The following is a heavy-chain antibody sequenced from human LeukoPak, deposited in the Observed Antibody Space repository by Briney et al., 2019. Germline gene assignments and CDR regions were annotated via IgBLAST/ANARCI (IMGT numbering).Heavy chain of an antibody. D-gene: IGHD6-13*01. V-gene: IGHV1-69*05. Sequence: GSSVKVSCKASGGTFSSYAISWVRQAPGQGLEWMGGIIPIFGTANYAQKFQGRVTITTDESTSTAYMELSSLRSEDTAMYYCARARIAAAGRAFDIWGQGTMVTVSS. J-gene: IGHJ3*02. CDR2: IIPIFGTA. CDR3: ARARIAAAGRAFDI. CDR1: GGTFSSYA.